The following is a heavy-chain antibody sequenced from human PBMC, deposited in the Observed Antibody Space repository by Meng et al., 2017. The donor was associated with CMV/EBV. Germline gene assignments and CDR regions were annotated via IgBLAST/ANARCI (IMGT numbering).Heavy chain of an antibody. CDR3: ARGEPGRYYYDSSGYSTKFDY. CDR1: GFTFSSYS. Sequence: GESLKISCAASGFTFSSYSMNWVRQAPGKGLEWVSYISSSGSTIYYADSVKGRFTISRDNAKNSLYLQMNSLRAEDTAVYYCARGEPGRYYYDSSGYSTKFDYWGQGTLVTVS. J-gene: IGHJ4*02. CDR2: ISSSGSTI. D-gene: IGHD3-22*01. V-gene: IGHV3-48*04.